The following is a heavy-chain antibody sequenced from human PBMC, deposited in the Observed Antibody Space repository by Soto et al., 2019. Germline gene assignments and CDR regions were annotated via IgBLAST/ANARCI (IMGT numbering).Heavy chain of an antibody. CDR3: ARHYLPVTGRAWWFDP. Sequence: GGSLTLSCAASGFIFSGYSMNYVRKAPGKGLEWVSSISADSNYIYYADSVKGRFTISRDNARNSLHLQMNSLRAEDTAVYYCARHYLPVTGRAWWFDPWGQGTLVTVSS. CDR1: GFIFSGYS. V-gene: IGHV3-21*01. D-gene: IGHD6-19*01. CDR2: ISADSNYI. J-gene: IGHJ5*02.